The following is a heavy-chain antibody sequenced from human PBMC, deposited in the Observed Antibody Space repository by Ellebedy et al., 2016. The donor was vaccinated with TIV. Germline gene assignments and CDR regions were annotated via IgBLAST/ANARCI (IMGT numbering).Heavy chain of an antibody. J-gene: IGHJ6*03. D-gene: IGHD2-2*02. V-gene: IGHV1-69*13. Sequence: SVKVSCXASGGTFSSYAISWVRQAPGQGLEWMGGIIPIFGTANYAQKFQGRVTITADESTSTAYMELSSLRSEDTAVYYCARDRGRVCSSTSCYTIPYYYYYYMDVWGKGTTVTVSS. CDR3: ARDRGRVCSSTSCYTIPYYYYYYMDV. CDR1: GGTFSSYA. CDR2: IIPIFGTA.